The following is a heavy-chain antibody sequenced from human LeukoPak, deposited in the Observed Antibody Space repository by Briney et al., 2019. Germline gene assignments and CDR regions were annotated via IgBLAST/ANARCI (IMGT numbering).Heavy chain of an antibody. V-gene: IGHV1-2*02. Sequence: GASVKVFCKASGYNFMVYYIHWVPQAPGHGLEWRGWIRTPTGGTAFAAKFGGRVTLTRDMSINTAHMEESGQTPEDTRVYYCVSDRPDQPCWLERRLLGDRSATERGR. J-gene: IGHJ2*01. CDR3: VSDRPDQPCWLERRLLGDRSATE. CDR1: GYNFMVYY. D-gene: IGHD2-21*02. CDR2: IRTPTGGT.